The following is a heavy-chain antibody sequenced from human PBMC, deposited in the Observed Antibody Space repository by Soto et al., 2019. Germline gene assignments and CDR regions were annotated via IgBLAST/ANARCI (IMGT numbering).Heavy chain of an antibody. CDR3: AGITMIVVGAYGMDV. D-gene: IGHD3-22*01. CDR2: FDPEDAEI. V-gene: IGHV1-24*01. J-gene: IGHJ6*02. Sequence: VASVKVSCKVSGYTLTELSMHWVRQAPGKGLEWMGGFDPEDAEIIYAQKFQGRVTMTEDTSTDTAYMELSSLRSEDTAVYYCAGITMIVVGAYGMDVWGQGTTVTV. CDR1: GYTLTELS.